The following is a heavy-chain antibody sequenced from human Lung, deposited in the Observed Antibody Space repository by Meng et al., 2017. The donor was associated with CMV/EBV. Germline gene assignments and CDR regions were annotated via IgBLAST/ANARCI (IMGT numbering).Heavy chain of an antibody. D-gene: IGHD3-3*01. CDR3: ARDRADETIFGVVTGFFDW. V-gene: IGHV3-30*09. CDR2: MSYDGSDR. Sequence: GGSLRLSCAGSGFRFSDYAVHWVRQAPGKGLEWVAVMSYDGSDRYYADSVKGRFAISSDSSKTMIYLQMNSLTPEDTAVYYCARDRADETIFGVVTGFFDWWGQGTPVTVSS. J-gene: IGHJ4*02. CDR1: GFRFSDYA.